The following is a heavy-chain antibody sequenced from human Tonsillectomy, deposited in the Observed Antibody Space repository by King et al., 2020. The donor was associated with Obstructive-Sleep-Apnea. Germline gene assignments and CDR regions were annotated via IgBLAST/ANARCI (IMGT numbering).Heavy chain of an antibody. J-gene: IGHJ4*02. D-gene: IGHD6-19*01. CDR3: VKSYSSGWYVPFDF. CDR2: ISWNSGST. V-gene: IGHV3-9*01. CDR1: GFTFDDYG. Sequence: VQLVESGGGLVKPGRSLRVSCAVSGFTFDDYGMHWVRQAPGKGLEWVSGISWNSGSTGYADSVKGRFTISRDNAKNSLYLQMNSLRVEDTALYYCVKSYSSGWYVPFDFWGQGTLVTVFS.